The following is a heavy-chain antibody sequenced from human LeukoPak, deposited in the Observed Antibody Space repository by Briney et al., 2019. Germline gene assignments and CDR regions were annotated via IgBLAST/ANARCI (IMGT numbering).Heavy chain of an antibody. D-gene: IGHD4-11*01. J-gene: IGHJ6*02. CDR1: GFTFSNYW. Sequence: GGSLRLSCAASGFTFSNYWMHWVRQAPGKGLIWVSRINSDGSTTTYADSVKGRFTISRDNAKNTLYLQMDSLRAEDTAVYYCATVTTSYYYYYGMDVWGQGTTVTVSS. CDR2: INSDGSTT. V-gene: IGHV3-74*01. CDR3: ATVTTSYYYYYGMDV.